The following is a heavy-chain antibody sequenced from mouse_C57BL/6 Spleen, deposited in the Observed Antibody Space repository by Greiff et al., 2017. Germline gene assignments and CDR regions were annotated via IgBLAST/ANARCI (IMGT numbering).Heavy chain of an antibody. Sequence: EVQLQQSGPELVKPGDSVKISCKASGYSFTGYFMNWVMQSHGKSLEWIGRINPDNGDTSSNQKFKGKATLTVDKSSITAHMELRSLTSEDAAVYYCARVGIRYDSWFAYWGQGTLVTVSA. CDR2: INPDNGDT. CDR1: GYSFTGYF. D-gene: IGHD2-12*01. CDR3: ARVGIRYDSWFAY. J-gene: IGHJ3*01. V-gene: IGHV1-20*01.